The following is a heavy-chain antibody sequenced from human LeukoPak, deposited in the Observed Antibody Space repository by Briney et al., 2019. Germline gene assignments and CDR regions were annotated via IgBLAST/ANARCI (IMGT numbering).Heavy chain of an antibody. V-gene: IGHV3-11*01. CDR1: GFTFSDYY. Sequence: GGSLRLSCAASGFTFSDYYMSWIRQAPGKGLEWVSYISSSGSTIYYADSVKGRFTISRDNARNSLYLQMNSLRAEDTAVYYCAKTQLRFLEWLPSPGIDYWGQGTLVTVSS. J-gene: IGHJ4*02. CDR2: ISSSGSTI. D-gene: IGHD3-3*01. CDR3: AKTQLRFLEWLPSPGIDY.